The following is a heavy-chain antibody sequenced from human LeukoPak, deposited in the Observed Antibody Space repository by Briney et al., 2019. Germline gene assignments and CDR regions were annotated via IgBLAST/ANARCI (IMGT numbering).Heavy chain of an antibody. Sequence: SGPTLVKPTQTLTLTCSFSGFSLSSRGVGVVWIRQPPGKALECLSVISWNDDKRYSPFLKSRLSITKDTSKNQVVLTMTNMDPVDTATYYCGHQIYVRRRDQYYMDVWGKGTTVTVSS. V-gene: IGHV2-5*01. CDR3: GHQIYVRRRDQYYMDV. CDR2: ISWNDDK. D-gene: IGHD3-10*02. J-gene: IGHJ6*03. CDR1: GFSLSSRGVG.